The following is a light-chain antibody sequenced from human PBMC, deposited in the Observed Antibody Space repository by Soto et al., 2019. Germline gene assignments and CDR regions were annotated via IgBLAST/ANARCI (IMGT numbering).Light chain of an antibody. V-gene: IGKV4-1*01. CDR1: QTVLYSSNSKNY. CDR3: QQYFSVPYT. Sequence: DIVMTQSPDSLAVSLGERATINCKSSQTVLYSSNSKNYLAWYQHKAGRPPKLLIYWASTRESGVPDRFSGSGTGTDFTLTISSLQAEDVAVYYCQQYFSVPYTFGQGTKLEIK. J-gene: IGKJ2*01. CDR2: WAS.